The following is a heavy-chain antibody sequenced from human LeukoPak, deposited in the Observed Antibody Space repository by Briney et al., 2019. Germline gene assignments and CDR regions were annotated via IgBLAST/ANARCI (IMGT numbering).Heavy chain of an antibody. D-gene: IGHD2-8*01. V-gene: IGHV1-8*01. CDR1: GYTFTSYD. Sequence: GASMKVSCKASGYTFTSYDINWVRQATGQGLEWMGWMNPNSGNTGYAQKFQGRVTMTRNTSISTAYMELSSLRSEDTAVYYCARVNDASDAFDIWGQGTMVTVSS. CDR2: MNPNSGNT. CDR3: ARVNDASDAFDI. J-gene: IGHJ3*02.